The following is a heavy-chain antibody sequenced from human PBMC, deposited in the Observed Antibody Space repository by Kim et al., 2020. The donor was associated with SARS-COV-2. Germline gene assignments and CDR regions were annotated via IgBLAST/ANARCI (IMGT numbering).Heavy chain of an antibody. CDR1: GFTFSSYA. D-gene: IGHD4-17*01. Sequence: GGSLRLSCAASGFTFSSYAMSWVRQAPGKGLEWVSAISGSGGSTYYADSVKGRFTISRDNSKNTLYLQMNSLRAEDTAVYYCAKPVTYYYYYGMDVWGQGTTVTVSS. CDR2: ISGSGGST. CDR3: AKPVTYYYYYGMDV. J-gene: IGHJ6*02. V-gene: IGHV3-23*01.